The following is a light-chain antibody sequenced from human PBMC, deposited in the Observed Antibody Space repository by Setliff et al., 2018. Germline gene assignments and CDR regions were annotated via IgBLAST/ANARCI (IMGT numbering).Light chain of an antibody. Sequence: QSVLTQPPSASGSPGQSVTISCTGTSSDVGGYNYVSWCQQHPGKAPKLMIYEVSKRPSGVPDRFSGSKSGNTASLTVSGLQAGDEADYYCSSYAGSNNYVFGTGTKV. CDR3: SSYAGSNNYV. J-gene: IGLJ1*01. V-gene: IGLV2-8*01. CDR1: SSDVGGYNY. CDR2: EVS.